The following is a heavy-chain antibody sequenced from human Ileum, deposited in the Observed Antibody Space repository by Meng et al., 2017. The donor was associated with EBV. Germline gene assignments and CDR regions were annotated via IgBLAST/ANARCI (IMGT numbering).Heavy chain of an antibody. CDR3: ARDPAYPRGLFDS. J-gene: IGHJ4*02. CDR2: IYRSGSS. CDR1: GDSIRNSDHY. Sequence: LEVQESGPGLVKPSETLSLSCSVSGDSIRNSDHYWNWIRRSPGKGLEWIASIYRSGSSYFDPSLKSRVSLSLDTSKNQFSLKLRSVTAADTALYYCARDPAYPRGLFDSWGQGILVTVSS. V-gene: IGHV4-39*07. D-gene: IGHD3-10*01.